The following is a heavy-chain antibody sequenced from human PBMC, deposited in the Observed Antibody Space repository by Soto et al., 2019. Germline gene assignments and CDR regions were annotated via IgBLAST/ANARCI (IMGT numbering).Heavy chain of an antibody. J-gene: IGHJ6*02. Sequence: ASVKVSCKASGYTFTGYYMHWVRQAPGQGLEWMGWINPNSGGTNYAQKFQGRVTMTRDTSISTAYMELSRLRSDDTAVYYCARDQVVVVPAAIRYYYYYYGMDVWGQGTTVTVSS. CDR2: INPNSGGT. V-gene: IGHV1-2*02. D-gene: IGHD2-2*02. CDR3: ARDQVVVVPAAIRYYYYYYGMDV. CDR1: GYTFTGYY.